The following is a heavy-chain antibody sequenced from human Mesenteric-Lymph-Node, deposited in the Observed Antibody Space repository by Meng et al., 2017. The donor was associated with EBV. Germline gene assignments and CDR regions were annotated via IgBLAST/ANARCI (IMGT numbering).Heavy chain of an antibody. CDR2: INPNGGDE. D-gene: IGHD2-2*01. CDR1: GYTFTGYY. V-gene: IGHV1-2*04. CDR3: ATLPDASTPHFAA. Sequence: QVQRVRTGAVVQDAGASVNGSCQACGYTFTGYYWSWVRQPPGQGLEWMGWINPNGGDENYAQKLQGWVTITRDTSINTAYMQLCILASDATAVYYCATLPDASTPHFAAWGQGTLVTVSS. J-gene: IGHJ4*02.